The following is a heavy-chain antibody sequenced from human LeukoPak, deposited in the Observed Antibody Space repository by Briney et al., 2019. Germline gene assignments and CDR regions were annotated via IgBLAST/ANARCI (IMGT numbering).Heavy chain of an antibody. Sequence: GDSLKISCKGSGYIFLNYWIVWVRQMPGKGLEWMGPIYPIDSDARYSPSFQGQVTFSVDRATSTAYLEWSSLRTSDTAMYYCTRHPGQLDVGQVLGFDSWGQGTLGIVSA. CDR3: TRHPGQLDVGQVLGFDS. J-gene: IGHJ4*02. D-gene: IGHD5-24*01. V-gene: IGHV5-51*01. CDR2: IYPIDSDA. CDR1: GYIFLNYW.